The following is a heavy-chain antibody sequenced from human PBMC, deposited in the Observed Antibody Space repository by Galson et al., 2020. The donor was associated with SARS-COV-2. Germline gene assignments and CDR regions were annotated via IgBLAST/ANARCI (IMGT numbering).Heavy chain of an antibody. Sequence: GESLKISCAASGFTFSDYDMQWVRQGTGKGLEWVSSIGIAGDPYYAASVKGRFTISRENDKNSLYLQMNILRAGDTAVYYCARGHDYYDSSGSHAFDIWGQGTMVTVSS. CDR1: GFTFSDYD. CDR3: ARGHDYYDSSGSHAFDI. CDR2: IGIAGDP. V-gene: IGHV3-13*05. D-gene: IGHD3-22*01. J-gene: IGHJ3*02.